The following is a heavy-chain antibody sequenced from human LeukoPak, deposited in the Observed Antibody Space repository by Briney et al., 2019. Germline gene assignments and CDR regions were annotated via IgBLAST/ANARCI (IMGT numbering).Heavy chain of an antibody. V-gene: IGHV1-2*02. Sequence: ASVKVSCKASGYSFTGYYMHWVRQAPGQGLEWMGWINPNSGDTNYAQKFQGRVTMTRDTSISTAYMELSRLGSDDTAVYYCARGVPPSSSSAWYVNYWGQGALVTVSS. CDR1: GYSFTGYY. D-gene: IGHD6-19*01. CDR2: INPNSGDT. J-gene: IGHJ4*02. CDR3: ARGVPPSSSSAWYVNY.